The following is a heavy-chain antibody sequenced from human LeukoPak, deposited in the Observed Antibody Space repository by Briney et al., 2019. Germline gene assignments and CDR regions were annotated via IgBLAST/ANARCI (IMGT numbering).Heavy chain of an antibody. V-gene: IGHV3-74*01. Sequence: GGSLRLSCAASGFTFSTYWMHWVRQAPGKGLVWVSRIDSDGINSYYADSVKGRFTISRDNAKNTLYLQMNSLRAEDTAVYYCARVGVVAVVGATRYSYYYMDLWGKGTTVTISS. CDR3: ARVGVVAVVGATRYSYYYMDL. CDR1: GFTFSTYW. D-gene: IGHD2-15*01. J-gene: IGHJ6*03. CDR2: IDSDGINS.